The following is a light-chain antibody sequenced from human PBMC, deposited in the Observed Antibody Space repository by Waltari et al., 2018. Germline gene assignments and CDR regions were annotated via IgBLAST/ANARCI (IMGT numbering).Light chain of an antibody. CDR3: QQYNSHSPLTPLT. CDR2: KAS. Sequence: DIQMTQSPSTLSASVGDRVIITCRASQSISSWLAWYQQKPGKAPKLLIYKASTLERGVPARFGGSGSGTEFTLPITSLQPDDFATYYCQQYNSHSPLTPLTFGGGTKVEIK. J-gene: IGKJ4*01. CDR1: QSISSW. V-gene: IGKV1-5*03.